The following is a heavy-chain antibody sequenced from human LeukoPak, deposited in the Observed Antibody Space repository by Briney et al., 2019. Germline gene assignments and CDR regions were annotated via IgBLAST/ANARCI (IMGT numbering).Heavy chain of an antibody. D-gene: IGHD6-19*01. CDR3: ARDLAVAGPPNYYYYYGMDV. J-gene: IGHJ6*02. CDR1: GYTFTGYA. V-gene: IGHV7-4-1*01. CDR2: INTNTGNP. Sequence: ASVKVSCKASGYTFTGYAMNWVRQAPGQGLEWMGWINTNTGNPTYAQGFTGRFVFSLDTSVSTAYLQICSLKAEDTAVYYCARDLAVAGPPNYYYYYGMDVWGQGTTVTVSS.